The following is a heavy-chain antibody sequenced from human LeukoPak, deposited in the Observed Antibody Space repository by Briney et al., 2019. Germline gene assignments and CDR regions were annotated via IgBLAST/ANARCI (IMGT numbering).Heavy chain of an antibody. Sequence: SETLSLTCAVSGGSISSGGYSWSWIRQPPGKGLEWIGYIYHSGSTYYNPSLKSRVTISVDRSKNQFSPKLSSVTAADTAVYYCARERMSAFDIWGQGTMVTVSS. D-gene: IGHD2-15*01. CDR2: IYHSGST. J-gene: IGHJ3*02. V-gene: IGHV4-30-2*01. CDR3: ARERMSAFDI. CDR1: GGSISSGGYS.